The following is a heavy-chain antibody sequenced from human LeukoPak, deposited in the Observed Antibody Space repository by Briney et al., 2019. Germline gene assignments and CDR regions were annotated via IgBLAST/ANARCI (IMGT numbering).Heavy chain of an antibody. J-gene: IGHJ6*02. V-gene: IGHV4-30-4*01. Sequence: SETLSLTCTVSGGSISSGDYYWSWIRQPPGKGLEWIGYIYYSGSTYYNPSLKSRVTISVDTSKNQFSLKLSSVTAADTAVYYCARYRVDIVAEYYGMDVWGQGPRSPSP. CDR2: IYYSGST. D-gene: IGHD5-12*01. CDR3: ARYRVDIVAEYYGMDV. CDR1: GGSISSGDYY.